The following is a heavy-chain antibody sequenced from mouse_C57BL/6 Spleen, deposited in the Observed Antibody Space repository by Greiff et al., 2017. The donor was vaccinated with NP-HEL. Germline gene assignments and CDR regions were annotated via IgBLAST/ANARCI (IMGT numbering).Heavy chain of an antibody. V-gene: IGHV5-9-1*02. CDR2: ISSGGDYI. CDR3: TRGGYYSWFAY. CDR1: GFTFSSYA. D-gene: IGHD2-12*01. J-gene: IGHJ3*01. Sequence: VQLKESGEGLVKPGGSLKLSCAASGFTFSSYAMSWVRQTPEKRLEWVAYISSGGDYIYYADTVKGRFTISRDNARNTLYLQMSSLKSEDTAMYYCTRGGYYSWFAYWGQGTLVTVSA.